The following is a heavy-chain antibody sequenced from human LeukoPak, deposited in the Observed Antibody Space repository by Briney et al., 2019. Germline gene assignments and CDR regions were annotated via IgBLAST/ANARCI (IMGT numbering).Heavy chain of an antibody. CDR2: ISSSGSTI. J-gene: IGHJ4*02. V-gene: IGHV3-11*01. Sequence: AGSLRLSCAASGFTFSDYYMSWIRQPPGKGLEWVSYISSSGSTIYYADSVKGRFTISRDNAKNSLYLQMNSLRAEDTAVYYCARDSSSWYYFDYWGQGTLVTVSS. CDR3: ARDSSSWYYFDY. CDR1: GFTFSDYY. D-gene: IGHD6-13*01.